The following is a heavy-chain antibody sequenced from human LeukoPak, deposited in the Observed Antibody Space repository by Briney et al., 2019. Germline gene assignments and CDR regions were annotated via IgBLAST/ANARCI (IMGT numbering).Heavy chain of an antibody. Sequence: SVKVSCKASGGTFSSYAINWVRQAPGQGPEWMGGIIPMFGTANYEQKFQGRVTITADESTNTAYMELRSLRSDDTAVYYCARDWVGYYGSGSGGDWFDPWGQGTLVTVSS. J-gene: IGHJ5*02. CDR3: ARDWVGYYGSGSGGDWFDP. CDR1: GGTFSSYA. D-gene: IGHD3-10*01. V-gene: IGHV1-69*13. CDR2: IIPMFGTA.